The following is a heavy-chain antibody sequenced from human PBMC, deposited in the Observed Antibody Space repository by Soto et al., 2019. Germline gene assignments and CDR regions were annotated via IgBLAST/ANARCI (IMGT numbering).Heavy chain of an antibody. J-gene: IGHJ4*02. V-gene: IGHV1-3*05. Sequence: QVQLVQSGDEEKKPGASVKGSCKASAYTFTSYAMHWMRQAPGQRLEWMGWINAGNGNTKYSQKFQGRVTITRDTSASTAYMELSSLRSEDTAVYYCARSILVVTALDYWGQGTLVTVSS. CDR1: AYTFTSYA. D-gene: IGHD2-21*02. CDR2: INAGNGNT. CDR3: ARSILVVTALDY.